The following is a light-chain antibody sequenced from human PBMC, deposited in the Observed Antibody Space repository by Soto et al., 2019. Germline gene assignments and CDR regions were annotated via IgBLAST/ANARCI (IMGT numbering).Light chain of an antibody. CDR2: GTS. CDR1: QSLGSTT. Sequence: EIVLTQSPGTLSLSPGERATLPSRAGQSLGSTTLGGNLAWYRQNPGQTPRLLIYGTSSRATGIPDRFSGSGSGTDFTLTISRLEPEDFAVYYCQQYGSSHPITFGQGTRLEIK. J-gene: IGKJ5*01. V-gene: IGKV3-20*01. CDR3: QQYGSSHPIT.